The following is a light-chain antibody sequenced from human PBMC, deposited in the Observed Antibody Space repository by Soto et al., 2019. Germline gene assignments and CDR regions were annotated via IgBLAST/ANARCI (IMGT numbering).Light chain of an antibody. Sequence: QSVLAQPPSASGTPGQRVTISCSGSSSNIGSNYVYWYQQLPGTAPKLLIYRNNRRPSGVPDRFSGSKSGTSASLAISGLRSEDEADYYCAAWDDSLSEVFGTGTKVTV. J-gene: IGLJ1*01. CDR2: RNN. CDR3: AAWDDSLSEV. CDR1: SSNIGSNY. V-gene: IGLV1-47*01.